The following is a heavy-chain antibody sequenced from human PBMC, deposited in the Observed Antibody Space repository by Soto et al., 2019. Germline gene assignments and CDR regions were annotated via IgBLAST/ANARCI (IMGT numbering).Heavy chain of an antibody. V-gene: IGHV1-46*01. Sequence: QVDLVQSGAEVKKPGASVKMPCKSSGYRLSNYYMHWVRQAPGQGLEWMGIVNPSDGRANYARKFQGRVTMTWDTSTTTLYMEVNSLRSDDTAIYYCARAELIVAGQAFDSWGQGTLVTVSS. CDR1: GYRLSNYY. J-gene: IGHJ4*02. D-gene: IGHD5-12*01. CDR3: ARAELIVAGQAFDS. CDR2: VNPSDGRA.